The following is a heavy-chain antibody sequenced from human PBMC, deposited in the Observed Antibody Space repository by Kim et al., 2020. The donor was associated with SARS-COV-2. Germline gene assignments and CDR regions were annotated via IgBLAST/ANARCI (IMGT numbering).Heavy chain of an antibody. D-gene: IGHD6-6*01. Sequence: SETLSLTCAVYGGSFSGYYWSWIRQPPGKGLEWIGKINHSGSTNYNPSLKSRVTISVDTSKNQFSLKLSSVTAADTALYYCARDFEYSSFGWFDPWGQGTLVTVSS. CDR1: GGSFSGYY. J-gene: IGHJ5*02. CDR3: ARDFEYSSFGWFDP. CDR2: INHSGST. V-gene: IGHV4-34*01.